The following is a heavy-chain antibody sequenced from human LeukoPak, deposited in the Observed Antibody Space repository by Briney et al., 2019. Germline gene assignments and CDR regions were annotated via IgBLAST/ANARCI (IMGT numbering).Heavy chain of an antibody. CDR1: GFTFSSYS. CDR3: ARDLRQPYDILGYAGDFDY. D-gene: IGHD3-9*01. J-gene: IGHJ4*02. Sequence: GGPLRLSCAASGFTFSSYSMNWVRQAPGKGLEWVSSISSSSSYIYYADSVKGRFTISRDNAKTSLYLQMNSLRAEETAVYSCARDLRQPYDILGYAGDFDYWGQGTLVTVSS. CDR2: ISSSSSYI. V-gene: IGHV3-21*01.